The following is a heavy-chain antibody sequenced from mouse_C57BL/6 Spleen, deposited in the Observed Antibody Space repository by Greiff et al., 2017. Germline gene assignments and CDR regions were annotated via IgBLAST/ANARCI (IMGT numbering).Heavy chain of an antibody. CDR3: ARGAITTVVAHWYFDV. CDR2: IDPSDSYT. CDR1: GYTFTSYW. V-gene: IGHV1-69*01. J-gene: IGHJ1*03. D-gene: IGHD1-1*01. Sequence: QVQLQQPGAELVMPGASVKLSCKASGYTFTSYWMHWVKQRPGQGLEWIGEIDPSDSYTNYNQQFKGKSTLTVDKSSSTAYMQLSSLTSEDSAVYYCARGAITTVVAHWYFDVWGTGTTVTGSS.